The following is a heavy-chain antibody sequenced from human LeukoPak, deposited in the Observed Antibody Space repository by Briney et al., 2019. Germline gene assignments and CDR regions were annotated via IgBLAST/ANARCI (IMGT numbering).Heavy chain of an antibody. V-gene: IGHV3-13*01. J-gene: IGHJ5*02. CDR2: IGTAGDT. D-gene: IGHD6-13*01. CDR3: ASSPAYSSSWYAIDT. Sequence: GGSLRLSCAASGVIFSNYDMHWVRQAAGKGLEWVSGIGTAGDTYYPGSVKGRFTISRENAKNSLYLHMNSLSAGDTAMYYCASSPAYSSSWYAIDTWGQGTMVTVSS. CDR1: GVIFSNYD.